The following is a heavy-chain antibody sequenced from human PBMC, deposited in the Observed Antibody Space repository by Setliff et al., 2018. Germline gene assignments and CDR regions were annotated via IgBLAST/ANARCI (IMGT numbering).Heavy chain of an antibody. V-gene: IGHV1-18*01. CDR2: ISAYNGNT. CDR1: GYTFSTYD. Sequence: ASVKVSCKASGYTFSTYDISWVRQAPGQGLEWMGWISAYNGNTNYAQKLQGRVTMTRNTSISTAYMELSSLRSEDTAVYYCARDKLWLMGYYYYYYMDVWGKGTTVTAP. J-gene: IGHJ6*03. CDR3: ARDKLWLMGYYYYYYMDV. D-gene: IGHD5-18*01.